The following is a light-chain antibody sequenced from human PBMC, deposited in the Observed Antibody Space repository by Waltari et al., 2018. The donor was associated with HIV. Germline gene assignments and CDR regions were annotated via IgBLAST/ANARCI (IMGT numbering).Light chain of an antibody. Sequence: QSVLTQPPSVSGAPGQRVTISCTGSTSNIGADYDVHWYQQIPGTAPKLLISGNKNRPSGGPDRFSASKSGTSASLTITGLQAEEEADDFCQSYDITQSAAVVFGGGTKLTVL. CDR3: QSYDITQSAAVV. J-gene: IGLJ2*01. V-gene: IGLV1-40*01. CDR2: GNK. CDR1: TSNIGADYD.